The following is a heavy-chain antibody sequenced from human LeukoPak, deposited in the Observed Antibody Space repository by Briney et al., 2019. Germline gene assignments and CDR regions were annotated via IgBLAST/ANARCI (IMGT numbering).Heavy chain of an antibody. V-gene: IGHV5-51*01. Sequence: GESLKISCKASGYTFYDYWIGWVRQMPGKGLEWVAIIEPGDSGSDTRYGPSFEGRVTISADTSISTAHLQWNMLKASDTAMYFCARRGYSGYPLGTFEIWGQGTMVTGSS. CDR3: ARRGYSGYPLGTFEI. CDR1: GYTFYDYW. J-gene: IGHJ3*02. CDR2: IEPGDSGSDT. D-gene: IGHD5-12*01.